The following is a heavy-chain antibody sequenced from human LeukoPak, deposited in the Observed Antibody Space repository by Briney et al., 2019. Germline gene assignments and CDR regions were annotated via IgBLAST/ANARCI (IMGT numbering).Heavy chain of an antibody. Sequence: PSETLSLTCTVSGGSISTYYWSWIRQPAGKGLEWIGHIYTSGSTNYNPSLKSRVAMSVDTSKNHFSLKLSSVTAPDTAVYYCARHFDCSGGSCYRFDAFDIWGQGTMVIVSS. CDR3: ARHFDCSGGSCYRFDAFDI. J-gene: IGHJ3*02. CDR1: GGSISTYY. V-gene: IGHV4-4*07. D-gene: IGHD2-15*01. CDR2: IYTSGST.